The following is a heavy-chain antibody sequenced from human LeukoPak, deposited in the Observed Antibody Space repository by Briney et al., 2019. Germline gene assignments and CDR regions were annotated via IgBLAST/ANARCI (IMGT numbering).Heavy chain of an antibody. Sequence: SETLSLTCTVSGGPISSSSYYWGWIRQPPGKGLEWIGIIYYSGSTYYNPSLKSRVTISVDTSKNQFSLKLSSVTAADTAVYYCARRHYYGSAYDYWGQGTLVTVSS. CDR1: GGPISSSSYY. V-gene: IGHV4-39*01. J-gene: IGHJ4*02. CDR2: IYYSGST. CDR3: ARRHYYGSAYDY. D-gene: IGHD3-10*01.